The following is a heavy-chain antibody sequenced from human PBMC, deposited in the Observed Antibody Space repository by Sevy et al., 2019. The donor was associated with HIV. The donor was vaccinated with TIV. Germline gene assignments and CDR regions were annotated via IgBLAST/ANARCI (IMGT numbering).Heavy chain of an antibody. D-gene: IGHD2-21*01. J-gene: IGHJ4*02. Sequence: GGSLRLSCAASGFSFSSYCMHWVRQAPGKGLEWMSYIQYDGSNKDYADSVKGRFTISRDNSKNTLYLQMNSLRVEDTAVFYCVKEGGGEGGDHWGQGTLVTVSS. CDR1: GFSFSSYC. CDR3: VKEGGGEGGDH. V-gene: IGHV3-30*02. CDR2: IQYDGSNK.